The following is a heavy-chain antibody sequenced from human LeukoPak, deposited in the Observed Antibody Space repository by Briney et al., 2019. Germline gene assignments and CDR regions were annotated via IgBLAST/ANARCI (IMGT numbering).Heavy chain of an antibody. Sequence: ASVKVSCKVSGYTLTELSMHWVRQAPGKGLEWMGGFDPEDGETIYAQKFQGRVTMTEDTSTDTAYMELRSLRSDDTAVYYCARDGEVVTAYRGNWFDPWGQGTLVTVSS. CDR2: FDPEDGET. J-gene: IGHJ5*02. CDR3: ARDGEVVTAYRGNWFDP. V-gene: IGHV1-24*01. D-gene: IGHD2-21*02. CDR1: GYTLTELS.